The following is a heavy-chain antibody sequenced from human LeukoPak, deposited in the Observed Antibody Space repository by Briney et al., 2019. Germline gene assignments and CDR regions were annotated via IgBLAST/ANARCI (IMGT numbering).Heavy chain of an antibody. J-gene: IGHJ4*02. CDR2: ISYDGSNK. Sequence: GGSLRLSCAASGFTFSSYGMHWVRRAPGKGLEWVAVISYDGSNKYYADSVKGRFTISRDNSKNTLYLQMNSLRAEDTAVYYCAKDYLWFGELLSSFDYWGQGTLVTVSS. CDR3: AKDYLWFGELLSSFDY. D-gene: IGHD3-10*01. V-gene: IGHV3-30*18. CDR1: GFTFSSYG.